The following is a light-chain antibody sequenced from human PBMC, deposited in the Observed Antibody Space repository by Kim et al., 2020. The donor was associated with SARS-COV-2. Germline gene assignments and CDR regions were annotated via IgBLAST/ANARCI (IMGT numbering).Light chain of an antibody. CDR3: QQYDSSPPT. CDR1: QSVSSSS. J-gene: IGKJ1*01. Sequence: PGERATLSCGASQSVSSSSLAWYQQKPGLAPRLLIYDTSKRATGIPDRFSGSGSGTDFTLTISRLEPEDFAVYYCQQYDSSPPTFGQGTKVDIK. V-gene: IGKV3D-20*01. CDR2: DTS.